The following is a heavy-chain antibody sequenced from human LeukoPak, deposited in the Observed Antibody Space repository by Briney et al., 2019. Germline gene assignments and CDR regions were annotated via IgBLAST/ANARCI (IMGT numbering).Heavy chain of an antibody. CDR3: ARTSGDYYGSGSYLY. CDR2: ISAYNGNT. D-gene: IGHD3-10*01. V-gene: IGHV1-18*01. Sequence: ASVKVSCKASGYTFTSYGISWVRQAPGQGLEWTGWISAYNGNTNYAQKLQGRVTMTTDTSTSTAYMELRSLRSDDTAVYYCARTSGDYYGSGSYLYWGQGTLVTVSS. CDR1: GYTFTSYG. J-gene: IGHJ4*02.